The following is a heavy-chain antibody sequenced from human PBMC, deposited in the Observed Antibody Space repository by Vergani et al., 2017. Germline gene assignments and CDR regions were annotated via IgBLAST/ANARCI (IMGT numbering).Heavy chain of an antibody. V-gene: IGHV1-2*02. D-gene: IGHD3-22*01. CDR2: INPNSGGT. Sequence: QVQLVQSGAEVKKPGASVKVSCKASGYTFTSYGISWVRQAPGQGLEWMGWINPNSGGTNYAQKFQGRVTMTRDTSISTAYMERSMLRSDDTAVYYCARSPVVPLLDGWFDPWGQGTLVTVSS. CDR3: ARSPVVPLLDGWFDP. J-gene: IGHJ5*02. CDR1: GYTFTSYG.